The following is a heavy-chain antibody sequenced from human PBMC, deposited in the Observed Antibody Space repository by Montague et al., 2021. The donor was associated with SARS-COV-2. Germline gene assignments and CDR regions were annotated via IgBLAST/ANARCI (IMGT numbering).Heavy chain of an antibody. CDR2: VYHTGST. J-gene: IGHJ4*02. CDR1: GDSIGNGHW. V-gene: IGHV4-4*02. Sequence: SETLSLTCAVSGDSIGNGHWWSWVRQPPGKGLEWIGEVYHTGSTNYNPSLKSRATISVDMSNDQFSLRVTSVTAADTAVYYCARASVTGGTLDYWGQGSLVTVSS. CDR3: ARASVTGGTLDY. D-gene: IGHD1-26*01.